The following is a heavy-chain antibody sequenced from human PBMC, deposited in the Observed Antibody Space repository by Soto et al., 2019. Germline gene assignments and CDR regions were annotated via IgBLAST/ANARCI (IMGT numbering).Heavy chain of an antibody. J-gene: IGHJ3*02. D-gene: IGHD1-7*01. V-gene: IGHV4-59*01. CDR3: ARNYGHAFDI. CDR1: GGSISSYY. CDR2: IYYSGST. Sequence: SETLSLTCTVSGGSISSYYWSWIRQPPGKGLEWIGYIYYSGSTNYNPSLKSRVTISVDTSKNQFSLKLSSVTAADTAVYYCARNYGHAFDIWGQGTMVTVSS.